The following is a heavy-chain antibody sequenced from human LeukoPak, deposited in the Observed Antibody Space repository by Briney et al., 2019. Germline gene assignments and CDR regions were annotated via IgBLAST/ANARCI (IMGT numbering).Heavy chain of an antibody. D-gene: IGHD2-2*02. V-gene: IGHV3-30-3*02. J-gene: IGHJ4*02. CDR1: GFTFSSYA. CDR3: AKHHCSSTSCYRVFDF. Sequence: QSGGSLRLSCAASGFTFSSYAMHWVRQAPGKGLEWVAVISYDGSNKYYADSVKGRFTISRDNSKNTLYLQMNSLRAEDTAVYYCAKHHCSSTSCYRVFDFWGRGTLVTVSS. CDR2: ISYDGSNK.